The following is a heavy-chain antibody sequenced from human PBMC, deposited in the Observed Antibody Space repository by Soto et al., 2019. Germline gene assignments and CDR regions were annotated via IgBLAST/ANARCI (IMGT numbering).Heavy chain of an antibody. CDR2: VKDGGHT. Sequence: QVQLQQWGAGLLKPSETLSLNCAVTGGSLSGYYWSWIRQAPGKGLEWIGEVKDGGHTNYSPSLRGRVTISSDTSNTQFPLRLNSVPAADRGVYYCARGKEGVVATHWDQGSLVTVSS. V-gene: IGHV4-34*01. CDR1: GGSLSGYY. D-gene: IGHD5-12*01. J-gene: IGHJ4*02. CDR3: ARGKEGVVATH.